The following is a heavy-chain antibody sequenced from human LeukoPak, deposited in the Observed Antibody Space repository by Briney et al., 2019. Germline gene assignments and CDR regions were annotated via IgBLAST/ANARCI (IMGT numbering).Heavy chain of an antibody. CDR3: ARDLAGTTLTDYYYYYMDV. CDR1: GYTFTSYY. Sequence: GASVKVSCKASGYTFTSYYMHWVRQAPGQGLEWMGIINPSGGSTSYAQKFQGRVTMTRDMSTSTVYMELSSLRSGDTAVYYCARDLAGTTLTDYYYYYMDVWGKGTTVTVSS. V-gene: IGHV1-46*01. J-gene: IGHJ6*03. CDR2: INPSGGST. D-gene: IGHD1-1*01.